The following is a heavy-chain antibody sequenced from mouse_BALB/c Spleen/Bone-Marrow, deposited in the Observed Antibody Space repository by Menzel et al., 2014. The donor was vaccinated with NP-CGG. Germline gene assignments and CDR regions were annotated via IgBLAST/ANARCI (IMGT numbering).Heavy chain of an antibody. V-gene: IGHV5-6-3*01. CDR3: ARVWYFDY. J-gene: IGHJ2*03. CDR2: INSNGGST. CDR1: GFTFSSYG. Sequence: DVKLVESGGGLVQPGGSLKLSCAASGFTFSSYGMSWVRQTPDKRLELVATINSNGGSTYYPDSVKGRFTISRDNAKNTLYLQMSSLKSEVTAMYYCARVWYFDYWGQGTSLTVSS.